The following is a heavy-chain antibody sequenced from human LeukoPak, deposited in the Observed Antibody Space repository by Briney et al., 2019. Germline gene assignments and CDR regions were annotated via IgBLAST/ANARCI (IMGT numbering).Heavy chain of an antibody. Sequence: ASVKVSCKASGGTFSSYAISWVRQAPGQGLEWVGGIIPIFGTANYAQKFQGRVTITTDESTSTAYMELSSLRSEDTAVYYCARGRCSSTSCYALFYWGQGTLVTVSS. D-gene: IGHD2-2*01. CDR1: GGTFSSYA. V-gene: IGHV1-69*05. CDR2: IIPIFGTA. CDR3: ARGRCSSTSCYALFY. J-gene: IGHJ4*02.